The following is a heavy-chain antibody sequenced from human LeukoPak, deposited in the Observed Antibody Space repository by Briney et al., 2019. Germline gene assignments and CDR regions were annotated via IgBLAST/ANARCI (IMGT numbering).Heavy chain of an antibody. Sequence: PSQTLSLTCTVSGGSISSGDYYWSWIRQPPGKGLEWIGYIHYSGSTYYNPSLKSRVTISVDTSKNQFSLKLSSVTAADTAVYYCAREACGGSCYLGRGAFDIWGQGTMVTVSS. V-gene: IGHV4-30-4*01. CDR1: GGSISSGDYY. D-gene: IGHD2-15*01. CDR3: AREACGGSCYLGRGAFDI. CDR2: IHYSGST. J-gene: IGHJ3*02.